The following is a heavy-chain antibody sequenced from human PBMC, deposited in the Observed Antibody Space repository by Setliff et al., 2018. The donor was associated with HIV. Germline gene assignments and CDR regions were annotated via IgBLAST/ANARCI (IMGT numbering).Heavy chain of an antibody. D-gene: IGHD6-19*01. J-gene: IGHJ4*02. CDR1: GGSFSGYF. CDR3: ARQGAVTGHSFDS. Sequence: SETLSLTCAVYGGSFSGYFWSWIRQPPGKGLEWIGEINDGGSTNYNPSLKSRVTISVDTSNNRFSLRLNSVTAADTAIYDCARQGAVTGHSFDSWGPGALVTVCS. V-gene: IGHV4-34*01. CDR2: INDGGST.